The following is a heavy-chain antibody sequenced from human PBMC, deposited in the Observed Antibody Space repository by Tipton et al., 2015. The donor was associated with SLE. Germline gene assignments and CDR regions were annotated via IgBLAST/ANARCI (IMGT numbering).Heavy chain of an antibody. CDR3: ARRRGSSSWYYFDY. CDR1: GGSISSGGYY. CDR2: IYYSGST. J-gene: IGHJ4*02. V-gene: IGHV4-31*03. D-gene: IGHD6-13*01. Sequence: TLSLTCTVSGGSISSGGYYWSWIRQHPGKGLEWIGYIYYSGSTYYNPSLKSRVTISVDTSKNQFSLKLSSVTAADTAVYYCARRRGSSSWYYFDYWGQGTLVTVSS.